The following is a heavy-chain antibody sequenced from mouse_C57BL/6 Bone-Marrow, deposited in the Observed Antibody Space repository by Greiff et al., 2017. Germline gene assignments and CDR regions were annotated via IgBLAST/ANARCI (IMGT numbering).Heavy chain of an antibody. V-gene: IGHV1-82*01. CDR3: ARSVYYSNYLFDY. CDR2: SYPGDGDT. J-gene: IGHJ2*01. D-gene: IGHD2-5*01. CDR1: GYAFSSSW. Sequence: QVQLQQSGPELVKPGASVKISCKASGYAFSSSWMNWVKQRPGKGLEWIGRSYPGDGDTNYNGKFKGKATLTADKSSSTAYMQLSSLTSEDSAVYFCARSVYYSNYLFDYWGQGTTLTVSS.